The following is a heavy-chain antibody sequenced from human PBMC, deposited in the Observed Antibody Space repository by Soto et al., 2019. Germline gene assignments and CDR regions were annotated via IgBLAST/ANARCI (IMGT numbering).Heavy chain of an antibody. V-gene: IGHV5-51*01. CDR2: IYPGDSDT. Sequence: GESLKISCKGSGYSFTSYWIGWVRQMPGKGLEWMGIIYPGDSDTRYSPSFQGQVTISADKSISTAYLQWSSLKASDTAMYYCARPAGDSSGYQDAFDIWGQGTMVTVSS. D-gene: IGHD3-22*01. CDR1: GYSFTSYW. CDR3: ARPAGDSSGYQDAFDI. J-gene: IGHJ3*02.